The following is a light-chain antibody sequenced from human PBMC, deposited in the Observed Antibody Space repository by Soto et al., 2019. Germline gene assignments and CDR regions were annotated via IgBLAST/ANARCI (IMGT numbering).Light chain of an antibody. CDR3: QQSYSTLEWT. CDR2: AAS. V-gene: IGKV1-39*01. Sequence: DIQMTQSPSSLSACVGDRVTITCRASQSISSYLNWYQQKPGKAPKLLIYAASSLQSGVPSRFSGSGSGTDFTLTISSLQPEDFATYYCQQSYSTLEWTFGQGTKVEIK. CDR1: QSISSY. J-gene: IGKJ1*01.